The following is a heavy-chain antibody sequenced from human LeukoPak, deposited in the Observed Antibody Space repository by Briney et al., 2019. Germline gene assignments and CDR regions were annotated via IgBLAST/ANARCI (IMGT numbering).Heavy chain of an antibody. CDR3: ARLSWGLEAFDI. J-gene: IGHJ3*02. CDR1: GFTFSSYW. CDR2: IKQDGSEQ. Sequence: PGGSLRLSCATSGFTFSSYWMSWVRQTPGKGLEWVANIKQDGSEQYYVDSVKGRFAISRDNSKNSVSLQMSSLRAEDTAVYYCARLSWGLEAFDIWGQGTMVAVSS. V-gene: IGHV3-7*01. D-gene: IGHD1-26*01.